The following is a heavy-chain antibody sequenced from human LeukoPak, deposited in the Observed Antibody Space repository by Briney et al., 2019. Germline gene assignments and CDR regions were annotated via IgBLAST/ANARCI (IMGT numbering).Heavy chain of an antibody. J-gene: IGHJ6*03. V-gene: IGHV4-34*01. D-gene: IGHD5-18*01. CDR1: GGSFSGYY. CDR2: INHSGST. Sequence: PSETLPLTCAVYGGSFSGYYWSWIRQPPGKGLEWIGEINHSGSTNYNPSLKSRVTISVDTSKNQFSLKLSSVTAADTAVYYCASTEDYSYGSDYYYYMDVWGKGTTVTISS. CDR3: ASTEDYSYGSDYYYYMDV.